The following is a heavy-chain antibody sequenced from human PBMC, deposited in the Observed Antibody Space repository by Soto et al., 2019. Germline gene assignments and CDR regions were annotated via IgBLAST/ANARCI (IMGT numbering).Heavy chain of an antibody. J-gene: IGHJ4*02. CDR3: AGASVAGTNY. Sequence: GASVKVSCKASGYTLTIYAMHWVRQAPGQRLEWMGWINAGLGNANYAQKFQGRVTITTDKSTSTAYMELSSLRSEDTAVYYCAGASVAGTNYWGQGTLVTVS. D-gene: IGHD6-19*01. V-gene: IGHV1-3*01. CDR1: GYTLTIYA. CDR2: INAGLGNA.